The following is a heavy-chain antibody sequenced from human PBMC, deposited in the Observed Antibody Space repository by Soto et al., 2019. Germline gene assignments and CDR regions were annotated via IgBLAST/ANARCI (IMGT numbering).Heavy chain of an antibody. V-gene: IGHV3-23*01. D-gene: IGHD3-10*01. Sequence: EVQLLDSGGGLVQPGGSLRLSCAASGFTFSGYALTWVRQAPGKGLEWVSAISGGGDATFYADSVKGRFTISRDNSKNTLYLQMNTLRAEDTAVYYCARKVSGSTVCPDLWYFDLWGRGTLVTVSS. CDR2: ISGGGDAT. J-gene: IGHJ2*01. CDR3: ARKVSGSTVCPDLWYFDL. CDR1: GFTFSGYA.